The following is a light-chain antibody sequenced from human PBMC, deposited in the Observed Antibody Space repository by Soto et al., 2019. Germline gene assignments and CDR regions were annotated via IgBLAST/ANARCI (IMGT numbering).Light chain of an antibody. CDR3: QQYNSYSWT. V-gene: IGKV1-5*01. J-gene: IGKJ1*01. CDR2: DAS. Sequence: DIQMTQSPSTLSASVGDRVTITCRASQSISSWLAWYQQKQGKAPKLLIYDASSLESGVPSRFSGSGSGTEFTLTISSLQPDDFATYYCQQYNSYSWTFGQGNKVDIK. CDR1: QSISSW.